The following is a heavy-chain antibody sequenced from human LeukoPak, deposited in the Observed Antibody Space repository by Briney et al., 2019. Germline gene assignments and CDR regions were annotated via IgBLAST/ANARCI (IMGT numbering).Heavy chain of an antibody. V-gene: IGHV3-21*04. CDR1: GFTFSNYN. J-gene: IGHJ3*02. D-gene: IGHD7-27*01. Sequence: GGSLRLSCAAPGFTFSNYNMNWVRQAPGKGLEWISSITSSSSYKFYADSVKGRFTISRDNAKNSLYLQMNSLRAEDTAVYYCARDLYRDWGFAFDIWGQGTMVTVSS. CDR2: ITSSSSYK. CDR3: ARDLYRDWGFAFDI.